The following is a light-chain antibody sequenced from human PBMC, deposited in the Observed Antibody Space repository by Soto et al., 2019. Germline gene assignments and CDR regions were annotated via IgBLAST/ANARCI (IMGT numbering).Light chain of an antibody. J-gene: IGKJ1*01. CDR2: RAS. Sequence: MTPSALPLSLSPGARATLHCRASQNIYSNVAWYQQRPGQAPRLLIYRASTRAPGIPARFSGSGSGTEFTLTISSLQSEDFTVYSCLQYHNLWAFGQGTKVDI. V-gene: IGKV3-15*01. CDR1: QNIYSN. CDR3: LQYHNLWA.